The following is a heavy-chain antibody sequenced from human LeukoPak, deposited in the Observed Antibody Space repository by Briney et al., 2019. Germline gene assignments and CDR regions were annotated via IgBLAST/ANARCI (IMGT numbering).Heavy chain of an antibody. D-gene: IGHD3-10*01. Sequence: GASMKVSCKGSGYTLTELSMHWVRQAPGQGLEWMGGFDPEDGGTIYAQKFQGRVTMTEDTSTDTAYMELSSLRSEDTAVYYCATGGFGSYYFDYWGQGTLVTVSS. CDR2: FDPEDGGT. CDR1: GYTLTELS. CDR3: ATGGFGSYYFDY. J-gene: IGHJ4*02. V-gene: IGHV1-24*01.